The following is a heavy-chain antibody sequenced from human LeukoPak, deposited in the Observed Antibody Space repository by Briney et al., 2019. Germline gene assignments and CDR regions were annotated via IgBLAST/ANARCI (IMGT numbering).Heavy chain of an antibody. CDR2: IKSKSAGGTT. Sequence: GGSLRLSCAASGFIFNKAWMSWIRRAPGKGLEWVGRIKSKSAGGTTDYPAPVKGRFIISRDDSKNMVYLQMNSLKTDDTALYYCATDLGDYGDYIREWGQGTLVTVSS. CDR3: ATDLGDYGDYIRE. D-gene: IGHD4-17*01. CDR1: GFIFNKAW. J-gene: IGHJ4*02. V-gene: IGHV3-15*01.